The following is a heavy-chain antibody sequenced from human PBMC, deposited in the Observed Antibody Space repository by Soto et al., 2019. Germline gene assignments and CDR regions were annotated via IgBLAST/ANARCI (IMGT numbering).Heavy chain of an antibody. D-gene: IGHD3-22*01. CDR1: GGSFSGYY. V-gene: IGHV4-34*01. CDR3: ARRGPMRVVVNRPFDY. Sequence: TLSLTCAFYGGSFSGYYWSWIRQPPGKGLEWIGEINHSGSTNYNPSLKSRVTISVDTSKNQFSLKLSSVTAADTAVYYCARRGPMRVVVNRPFDYWGQGTLVTVSS. J-gene: IGHJ4*02. CDR2: INHSGST.